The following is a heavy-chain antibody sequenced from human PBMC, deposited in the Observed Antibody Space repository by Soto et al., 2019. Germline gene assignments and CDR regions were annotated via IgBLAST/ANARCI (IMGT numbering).Heavy chain of an antibody. D-gene: IGHD4-17*01. CDR1: GFTFTSSA. Sequence: ASVKVSCKASGFTFTSSAVQWVRQARGQRLEWIGWIVVGSGNTNYAQKFQERVTITRDMSTSTAYTELSSLRSEDTAVYYCAARTTVTSRHYYYYGMDVWGQGTTVTVS. CDR3: AARTTVTSRHYYYYGMDV. J-gene: IGHJ6*02. CDR2: IVVGSGNT. V-gene: IGHV1-58*01.